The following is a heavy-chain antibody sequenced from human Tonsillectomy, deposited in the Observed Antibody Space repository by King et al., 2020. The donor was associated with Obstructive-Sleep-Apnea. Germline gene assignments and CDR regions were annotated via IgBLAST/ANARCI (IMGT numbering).Heavy chain of an antibody. CDR1: GASITSGDHY. CDR3: ARGDCSGSICYVGGENWFDP. D-gene: IGHD2-8*02. V-gene: IGHV4-30-4*01. CDR2: IFSRGTT. Sequence: VQLQESGPGLLKPSQTLSLTCDVSGASITSGDHYWTWIRQPPGKGLEGLGYIFSRGTTSYKTSLRSRLSISSDTSKNQFSLNLVSVTAADTAVYYCARGDCSGSICYVGGENWFDPWGQGTLVTVSS. J-gene: IGHJ5*02.